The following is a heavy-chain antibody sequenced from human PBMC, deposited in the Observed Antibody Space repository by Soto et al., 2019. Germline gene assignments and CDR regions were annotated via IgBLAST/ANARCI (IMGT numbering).Heavy chain of an antibody. Sequence: SGTLCLTCNVSGGPISGDYYWTWIREPRGKGLEMIAYIFYRGSTYHNTSLKSLITMSDDKKKIQFSLRLSSVSADDTAVYYCVREGVRFDSSGSPVRYSDSWGQGMSVPVSP. V-gene: IGHV4-30-4*01. J-gene: IGHJ4*02. CDR2: IFYRGST. CDR3: VREGVRFDSSGSPVRYSDS. CDR1: GGPISGDYY. D-gene: IGHD6-19*01.